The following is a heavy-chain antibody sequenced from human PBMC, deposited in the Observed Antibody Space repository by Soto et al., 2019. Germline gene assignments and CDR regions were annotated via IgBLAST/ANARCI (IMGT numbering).Heavy chain of an antibody. V-gene: IGHV1-18*01. D-gene: IGHD6-6*01. CDR3: ARDRPTSSIRARDYYYAMDV. CDR2: ISSDNGNT. Sequence: QVQLVQSGAEVKKPGASVKVSCKASGYTFITYGISWVRQAPGQGLEWMGWISSDNGNTNYAQKLQGRVTMTTDTTPTPAYMELRSLRSDDTAVYYCARDRPTSSIRARDYYYAMDVWGQGTTVTVSS. CDR1: GYTFITYG. J-gene: IGHJ6*02.